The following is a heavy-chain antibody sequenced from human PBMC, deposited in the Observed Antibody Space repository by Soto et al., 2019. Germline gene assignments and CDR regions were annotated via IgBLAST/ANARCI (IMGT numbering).Heavy chain of an antibody. CDR1: GYTFTSYT. D-gene: IGHD1-7*01. J-gene: IGHJ5*02. CDR2: INAGNGNT. Sequence: QVQLVQSGAEEKKPGASVMVSCKASGYTFTSYTMHWVRQAPGQRLEWMGWINAGNGNTKYSQKFQGRVTVTRNTAASTDYKELSSLRSEDTAVYYCARDAWNYVSGCFDPWGQGTLVTVSS. V-gene: IGHV1-3*05. CDR3: ARDAWNYVSGCFDP.